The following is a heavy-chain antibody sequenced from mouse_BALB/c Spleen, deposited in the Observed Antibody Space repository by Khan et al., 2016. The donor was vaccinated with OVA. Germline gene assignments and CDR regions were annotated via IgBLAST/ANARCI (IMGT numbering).Heavy chain of an antibody. V-gene: IGHV9-4*02. CDR2: INTHSGVP. CDR3: ARGGAADYRYGGGAMEY. CDR1: GYNFTTAG. J-gene: IGHJ4*01. D-gene: IGHD2-12*01. Sequence: QIQLVQSGPELKKPGETVRISCKASGYNFTTAGIQWVQKMPGKGLKWIGWINTHSGVPKYAEDFKGRFAFSLEISVSTAYLQITNLKNEDTVTYCCARGGAADYRYGGGAMEYWGQGTSVTVSS.